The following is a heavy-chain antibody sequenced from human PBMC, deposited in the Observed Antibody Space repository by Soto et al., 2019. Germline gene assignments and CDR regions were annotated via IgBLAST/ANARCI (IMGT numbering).Heavy chain of an antibody. CDR2: INPDNGNT. D-gene: IGHD5-12*01. V-gene: IGHV1-3*01. Sequence: ASVKVSCKASGYTFTRYTMNWVRQAPGQRLEWMGWINPDNGNTKSSQKFQDRVIITRDTSASTAYMDLSSLRSEDTAVYYCARRLVGEDASVNDYWGQGTLVTVSS. CDR1: GYTFTRYT. CDR3: ARRLVGEDASVNDY. J-gene: IGHJ4*02.